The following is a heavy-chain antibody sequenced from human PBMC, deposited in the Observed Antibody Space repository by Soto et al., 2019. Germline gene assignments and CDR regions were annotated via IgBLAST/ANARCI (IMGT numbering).Heavy chain of an antibody. CDR3: AREVILTGYRYGNLHH. CDR2: ISYDGSNK. D-gene: IGHD3-9*01. V-gene: IGHV3-30*09. CDR1: GFTFSHYA. J-gene: IGHJ5*02. Sequence: GGSLRLSCAASGFTFSHYAMHWVRQAPGKGLEWVAVISYDGSNKYYADSVKGRFAISRDNSKNTLYVQLNSLRAEDTAVYYCAREVILTGYRYGNLHHWGPGTLLTVST.